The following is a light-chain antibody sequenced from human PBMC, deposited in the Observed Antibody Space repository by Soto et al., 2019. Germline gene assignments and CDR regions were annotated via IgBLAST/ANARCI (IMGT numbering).Light chain of an antibody. CDR2: GAS. J-gene: IGKJ1*01. CDR3: QQYNNWSRT. CDR1: HSVSSN. V-gene: IGKV3-15*01. Sequence: EIVMTQSPATLSVSPGERATLSCRASHSVSSNLAWYQQKPGQAPRLLIYGASTRATGIPARFSGSGSGTEFTLTISSLQSEDFAFYYCQQYNNWSRTFGQGTKAEIK.